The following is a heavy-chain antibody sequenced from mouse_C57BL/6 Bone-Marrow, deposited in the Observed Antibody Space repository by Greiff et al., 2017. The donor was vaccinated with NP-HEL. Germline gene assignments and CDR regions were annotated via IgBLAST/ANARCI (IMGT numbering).Heavy chain of an antibody. CDR2: FYPGSGSI. J-gene: IGHJ3*01. CDR3: AGHEDGIYDGYYGAWFAY. V-gene: IGHV1-62-2*01. D-gene: IGHD2-3*01. CDR1: GYTFTEYT. Sequence: VQLQQSGAELVKPGASVKLSCKASGYTFTEYTIHWVKQRSGQGLEWIGWFYPGSGSIKYNEKFKDKATLTADKSSSTVYMELSRLTSEDSAVYFCAGHEDGIYDGYYGAWFAYWGQGTLVTVSA.